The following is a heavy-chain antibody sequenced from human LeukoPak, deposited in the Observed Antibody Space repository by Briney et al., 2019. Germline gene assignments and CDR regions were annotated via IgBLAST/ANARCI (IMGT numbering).Heavy chain of an antibody. J-gene: IGHJ1*01. Sequence: ASVKVSCKASGYTFTSFAIHWVRQAPGQRLEYMGWINAGNGNTKYSQKFQGRVTITRDTSASTVYMELSSLRSEDTAVYFCARAMSCSRTSCYVEYFQYWGQGTLVTVSS. CDR1: GYTFTSFA. V-gene: IGHV1-3*01. CDR2: INAGNGNT. D-gene: IGHD2-2*01. CDR3: ARAMSCSRTSCYVEYFQY.